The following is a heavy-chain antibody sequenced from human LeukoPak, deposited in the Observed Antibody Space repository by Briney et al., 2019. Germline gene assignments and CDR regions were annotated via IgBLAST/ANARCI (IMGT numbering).Heavy chain of an antibody. J-gene: IGHJ4*02. CDR3: ASQFDFWSGQETHFGY. Sequence: ASVKVSCKASGYTFTGYYMHWVRQAPGQGLEWMGRINPNSGGTNYAQKFQGRVTMTRDTSISTAYMELSRLRSDDTAVYYCASQFDFWSGQETHFGYWGQGTLVTVSS. V-gene: IGHV1-2*06. D-gene: IGHD3-3*01. CDR1: GYTFTGYY. CDR2: INPNSGGT.